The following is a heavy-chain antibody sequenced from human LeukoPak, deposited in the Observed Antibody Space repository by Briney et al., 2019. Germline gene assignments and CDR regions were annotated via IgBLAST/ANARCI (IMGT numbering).Heavy chain of an antibody. Sequence: GGSLRLPCAASGFTFSTYAMNWVRQAPGKGLDWVSVITGNGGGIFYADSVKGRFTISRDNSKNTLYLQMNSLRAEDTAVYYCAKDLRPDGRYDFDHWGQGTLVTVSS. CDR1: GFTFSTYA. V-gene: IGHV3-23*01. CDR2: ITGNGGGI. CDR3: AKDLRPDGRYDFDH. J-gene: IGHJ4*02. D-gene: IGHD5-12*01.